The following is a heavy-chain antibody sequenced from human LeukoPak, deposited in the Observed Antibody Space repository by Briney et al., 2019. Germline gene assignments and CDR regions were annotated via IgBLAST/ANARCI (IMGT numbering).Heavy chain of an antibody. J-gene: IGHJ4*02. D-gene: IGHD3-10*01. CDR2: FDPEDGET. Sequence: ASEKVSCKVSGYTLTELSMHWVRQAPGKGLEWMGGFDPEDGETIYAQKFQGRVTMTEDTSTDTAYMELSSLRSEDTAVYYCATERTGSGSLPFDYWGQGTLVTVSS. CDR3: ATERTGSGSLPFDY. V-gene: IGHV1-24*01. CDR1: GYTLTELS.